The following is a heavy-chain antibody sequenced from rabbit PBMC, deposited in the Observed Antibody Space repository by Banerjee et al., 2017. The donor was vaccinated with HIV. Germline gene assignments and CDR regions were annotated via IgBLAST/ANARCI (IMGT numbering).Heavy chain of an antibody. J-gene: IGHJ4*01. V-gene: IGHV1S40*01. Sequence: QSLEESGGDLVKPGASLTLTCTASGFSFSSGYYMCWVRQAPGKGLEWIGCIYAGSSGSTYYASWAKGRFTISKTSSTTVTLQMTSLTAADKATYFCARSLYRIGSAFNLWGPGTLVTVS. CDR2: IYAGSSGST. CDR3: ARSLYRIGSAFNL. CDR1: GFSFSSGYY. D-gene: IGHD7-1*01.